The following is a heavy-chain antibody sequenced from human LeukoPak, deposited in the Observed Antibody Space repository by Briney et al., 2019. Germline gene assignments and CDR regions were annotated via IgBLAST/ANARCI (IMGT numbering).Heavy chain of an antibody. Sequence: PSETLSLTCGVSGGPIDITNYWSWVRQAPGKGLEWIGEISHDGTRNYNPSLRSRVAMSLDRANNQFSLSLMSVTAADTAVYYCTRENSPFCPFAYWGQGVLVTVSS. D-gene: IGHD2/OR15-2a*01. CDR2: ISHDGTR. J-gene: IGHJ4*02. CDR3: TRENSPFCPFAY. CDR1: GGPIDITNY. V-gene: IGHV4-4*02.